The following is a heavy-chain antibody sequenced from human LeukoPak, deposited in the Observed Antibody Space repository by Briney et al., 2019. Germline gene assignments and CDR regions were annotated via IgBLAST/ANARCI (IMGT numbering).Heavy chain of an antibody. Sequence: GGSLRLSCTTSGFTFGDYPMTWVRQAPGKGLEWVGFIRHKTYGGTTDYAASVKGRFTISRDDSKSIPYLQMNSLKTEDTAVYYCTRDRSHDYWGQGTLVSVSS. CDR2: IRHKTYGGTT. V-gene: IGHV3-49*04. CDR1: GFTFGDYP. D-gene: IGHD6-13*01. CDR3: TRDRSHDY. J-gene: IGHJ4*02.